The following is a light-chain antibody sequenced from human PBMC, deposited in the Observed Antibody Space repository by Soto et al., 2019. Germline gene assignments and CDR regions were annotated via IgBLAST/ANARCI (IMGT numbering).Light chain of an antibody. CDR3: QQYNNWPLYT. CDR2: GAS. Sequence: EIVMTQSPATLSVSPGERATLSCSASQSVSSNLAWYQQKPGQAPRLLIYGASTRATGIPARFSGSGSGKEFTPTISSLQSEDFAVYYCQQYNNWPLYTFGQGNKLEIK. J-gene: IGKJ2*01. CDR1: QSVSSN. V-gene: IGKV3-15*01.